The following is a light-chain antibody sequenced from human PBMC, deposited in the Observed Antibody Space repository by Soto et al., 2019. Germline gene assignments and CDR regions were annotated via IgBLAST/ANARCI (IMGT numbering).Light chain of an antibody. CDR3: QVWERISDHNFV. J-gene: IGLJ1*01. V-gene: IGLV3-21*02. Sequence: SYELTQPPSVSVAPGQTARIPCGGNNIGSKSVHWYQQKPGQAPMLVVYDDSDRPSGIPERFSGSNSRNTATLTISRVEAGDEADYYCQVWERISDHNFVFGDGTKVTVL. CDR2: DDS. CDR1: NIGSKS.